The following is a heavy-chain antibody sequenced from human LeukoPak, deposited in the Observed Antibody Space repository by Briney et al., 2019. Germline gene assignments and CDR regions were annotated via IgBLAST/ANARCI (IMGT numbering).Heavy chain of an antibody. D-gene: IGHD3-16*01. CDR2: ITSSGGST. Sequence: PGGSLRLSCAASGFTFSSYGMSWFRQAPGKGLEWVSTITSSGGSTYYADSVKGRSTISRDILRNTLYLQMNSLRGEDTAVYYCAKDLVRWAFDPWGQGTLVTVSS. CDR3: AKDLVRWAFDP. J-gene: IGHJ5*02. CDR1: GFTFSSYG. V-gene: IGHV3-23*01.